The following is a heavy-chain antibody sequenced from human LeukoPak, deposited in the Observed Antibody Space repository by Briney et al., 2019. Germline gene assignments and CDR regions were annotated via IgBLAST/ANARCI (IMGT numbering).Heavy chain of an antibody. J-gene: IGHJ3*02. V-gene: IGHV4-61*02. Sequence: PSETLSLTCTVSGGSISSGSYYWSWIRQPAGKGLEWIGRIYTSGSTNYNPSLKSRVTISVDTSKNQFSLKLSSVTAADTAVYYCARPETLYYYDTADAFDIWGQGTMVTVSS. CDR1: GGSISSGSYY. CDR2: IYTSGST. CDR3: ARPETLYYYDTADAFDI. D-gene: IGHD3-22*01.